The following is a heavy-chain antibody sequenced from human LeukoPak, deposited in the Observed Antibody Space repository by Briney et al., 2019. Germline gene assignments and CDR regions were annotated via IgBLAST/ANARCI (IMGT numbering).Heavy chain of an antibody. J-gene: IGHJ4*02. CDR2: ISGSGDNT. D-gene: IGHD1-26*01. CDR1: GFTFSNYA. CDR3: TKDLALYTGPYSGSFYSPIDC. Sequence: GGSLRLSCAASGFTFSNYAMNWVRQAPGKGLEWVSSISGSGDNTYYADSVKGRFTISRDNFKNTLYVQMNSLKAEDTAVYYCTKDLALYTGPYSGSFYSPIDCWGQGTLVTVSS. V-gene: IGHV3-23*01.